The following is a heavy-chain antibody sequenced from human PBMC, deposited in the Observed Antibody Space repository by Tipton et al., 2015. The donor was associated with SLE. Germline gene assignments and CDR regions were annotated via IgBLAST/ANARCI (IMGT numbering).Heavy chain of an antibody. CDR3: ATLLGQDISGYFAPGAFGF. Sequence: TLSLTCTVSGGSISRHYWSWIRQPPGKGLEWIGYIFDSGSTTYNPSLESRVTISVDTSKNQISLKMRSVTLADTAFYYCATLLGQDISGYFAPGAFGFWGQGTMLTVSS. D-gene: IGHD3-22*01. CDR1: GGSISRHY. J-gene: IGHJ3*01. CDR2: IFDSGST. V-gene: IGHV4-59*11.